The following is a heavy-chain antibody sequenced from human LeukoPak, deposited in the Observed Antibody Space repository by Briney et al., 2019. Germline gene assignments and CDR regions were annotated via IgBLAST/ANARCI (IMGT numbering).Heavy chain of an antibody. CDR2: INPNSGGT. CDR3: ARDLEYSYGFGYYYYYMDV. V-gene: IGHV1-2*02. CDR1: GYTFTSYG. J-gene: IGHJ6*03. Sequence: ASVKVPCKASGYTFTSYGISWVRQAPGQGLEWMGWINPNSGGTNYAQKFQGRVTMTRDTSISTAYMELSRLRSDDTAVYYCARDLEYSYGFGYYYYYMDVWGKGTTVTVSS. D-gene: IGHD5-18*01.